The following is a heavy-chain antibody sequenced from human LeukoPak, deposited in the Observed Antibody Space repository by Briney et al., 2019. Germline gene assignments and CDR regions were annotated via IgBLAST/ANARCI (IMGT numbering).Heavy chain of an antibody. CDR3: ARGRAHGSGSYLLYYYYYMDV. J-gene: IGHJ6*03. Sequence: GASVKVSCKVSGYTLTELSMHWVRQAPGKGLEWMGWINPNSGGTNYAQKFQGRVTMTRDTSISTAYMELSRLRSDDTAVYYCARGRAHGSGSYLLYYYYYMDVWGKGTTVTISS. CDR1: GYTLTELS. D-gene: IGHD3-10*01. V-gene: IGHV1-2*02. CDR2: INPNSGGT.